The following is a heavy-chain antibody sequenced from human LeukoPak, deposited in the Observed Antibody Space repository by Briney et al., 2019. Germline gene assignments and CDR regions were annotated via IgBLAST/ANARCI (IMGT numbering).Heavy chain of an antibody. D-gene: IGHD3-22*01. CDR1: GFTFSSYE. J-gene: IGHJ6*04. CDR3: AGQGLNYYYGMDV. Sequence: GGSLRLSCAASGFTFSSYEMNWVRQAPGKGLEWVSYISSSGSTIYYADSVKGRFTISRDNAKNSLYLQMNSLRAEDTAVYYCAGQGLNYYYGMDVCGKGTTVTVSS. CDR2: ISSSGSTI. V-gene: IGHV3-48*03.